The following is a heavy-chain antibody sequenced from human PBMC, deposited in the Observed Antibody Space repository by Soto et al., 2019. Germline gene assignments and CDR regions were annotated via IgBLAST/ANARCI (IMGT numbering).Heavy chain of an antibody. V-gene: IGHV4-34*01. D-gene: IGHD3-10*01. CDR3: ARGMNSITMVRGVESGRSAYFDY. CDR1: GGSFSGYY. J-gene: IGHJ4*02. CDR2: INHSGST. Sequence: SETLSLTCAVYGGSFSGYYWSWIRQPPGKGLEWIGEINHSGSTNYNPSLKSRVTISVDTSKNQFSLKLSSVTAADTAVYYCARGMNSITMVRGVESGRSAYFDYWGQGTLVTVSS.